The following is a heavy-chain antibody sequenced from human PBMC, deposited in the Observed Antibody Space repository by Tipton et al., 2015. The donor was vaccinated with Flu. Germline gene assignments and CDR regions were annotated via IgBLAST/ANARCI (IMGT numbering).Heavy chain of an antibody. J-gene: IGHJ3*02. CDR1: GGSISSSSYY. D-gene: IGHD3-10*01. CDR2: IYYSGRT. V-gene: IGHV4-39*07. CDR3: ARQLWERAFDI. Sequence: TLSLTCTVSGGSISSSSYYWGWIRQPPGKGLEWIGSIYYSGRTYYNPSLKSRVTISVDTSKTQFSLKLSSVTAADTAVYYCARQLWERAFDICGQVTMVTVSS.